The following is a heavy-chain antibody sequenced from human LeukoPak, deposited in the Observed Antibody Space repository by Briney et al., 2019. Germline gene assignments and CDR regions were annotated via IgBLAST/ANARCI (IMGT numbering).Heavy chain of an antibody. CDR3: AKSVAIYFYYGLDV. CDR2: ISSSSSYI. V-gene: IGHV3-21*04. CDR1: GFSFSDAW. D-gene: IGHD3-3*01. Sequence: GGSLRLSCAASGFSFSDAWVNWVRQAPGKGLEWVSSISSSSSYIYYADSVKGRFTISRDNSKNTLFLQMNSLRAEDTAPYYCAKSVAIYFYYGLDVWGQGTTVTVSS. J-gene: IGHJ6*02.